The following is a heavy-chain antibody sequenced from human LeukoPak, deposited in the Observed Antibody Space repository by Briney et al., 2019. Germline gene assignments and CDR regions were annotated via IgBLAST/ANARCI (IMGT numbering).Heavy chain of an antibody. Sequence: GRSLRLSCAASGFTFSSYAMHWVRQAPGKGLEWVAVISYDGSNQYYADSVKGRFTISRDNSKNTLYAQINSLRGEDMAVYYCARVGRSGQLAGGDYYYYMDVWGKGTTVTVSS. V-gene: IGHV3-30*04. D-gene: IGHD1-1*01. J-gene: IGHJ6*03. CDR1: GFTFSSYA. CDR2: ISYDGSNQ. CDR3: ARVGRSGQLAGGDYYYYMDV.